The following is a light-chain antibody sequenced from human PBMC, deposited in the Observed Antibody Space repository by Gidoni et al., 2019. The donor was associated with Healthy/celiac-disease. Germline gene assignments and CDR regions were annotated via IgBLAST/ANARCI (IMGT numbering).Light chain of an antibody. V-gene: IGLV2-23*03. CDR3: CSYAGSSTFGVV. J-gene: IGLJ2*01. Sequence: QSALTQPDAGSGAPGQASTISCTGTSSDVGSYNLVSWYQQHPGQAPKLMIYEGSKRPSGVSHRFSGSTSGNTASLTISGLQAEDEADYYFCSYAGSSTFGVVFGGGTKLTVL. CDR2: EGS. CDR1: SSDVGSYNL.